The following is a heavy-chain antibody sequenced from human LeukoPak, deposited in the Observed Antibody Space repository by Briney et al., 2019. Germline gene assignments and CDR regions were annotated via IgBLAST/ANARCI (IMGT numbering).Heavy chain of an antibody. CDR2: ISVYNGNT. D-gene: IGHD5-18*01. CDR3: ARVQIQLWLPPHY. V-gene: IGHV1-18*01. J-gene: IGHJ4*02. CDR1: GYTLSNYD. Sequence: ASVKVSCKASGYTLSNYDISWVRQAPGQGLEWMGWISVYNGNTNYAQKLQGRVTMTTDTSTSTAYMELRSLRSDDTAVYYCARVQIQLWLPPHYWGQGTLVTVSS.